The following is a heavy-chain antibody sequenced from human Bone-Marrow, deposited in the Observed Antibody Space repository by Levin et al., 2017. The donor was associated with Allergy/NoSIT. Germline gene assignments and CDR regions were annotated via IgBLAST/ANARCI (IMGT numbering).Heavy chain of an antibody. D-gene: IGHD2-15*01. CDR1: GGSISSYF. V-gene: IGHV4-59*01. CDR3: TRAPSAATNYYYGMDV. J-gene: IGHJ6*02. Sequence: SETLSLTCTLSGGSISSYFWSWIRQPPGKRLEWLGYFYYSGSTDYNPSLKGRVTISVDTPKNEVYLQLTSVTAADTAVYYCTRAPSAATNYYYGMDVWGQGTTVTVSS. CDR2: FYYSGST.